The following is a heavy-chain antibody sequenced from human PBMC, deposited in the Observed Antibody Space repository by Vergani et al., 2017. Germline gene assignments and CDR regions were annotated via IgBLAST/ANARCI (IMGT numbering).Heavy chain of an antibody. D-gene: IGHD3-22*01. CDR1: GGTFSSYT. Sequence: QVQLVQSGAEVKKPGSSVKVSCKASGGTFSSYTISWVRQAPGQGLEWMGRIIPILGIANYAQKFQGRVTITADKSTSTAYMELSSLRSEDTAVYYCATTYLGHSSGYYYVYFDYWGQGSLVTVAS. CDR2: IIPILGIA. V-gene: IGHV1-69*02. CDR3: ATTYLGHSSGYYYVYFDY. J-gene: IGHJ4*02.